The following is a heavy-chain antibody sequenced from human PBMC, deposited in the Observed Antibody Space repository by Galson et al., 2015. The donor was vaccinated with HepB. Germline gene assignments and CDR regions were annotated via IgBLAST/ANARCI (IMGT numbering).Heavy chain of an antibody. CDR2: ISYSGGST. J-gene: IGHJ4*02. CDR1: GFTFSSSV. V-gene: IGHV3-23*01. Sequence: SLRLSCAASGFTFSSSVMNWVRQAPGKGLEWVSDISYSGGSTNYADSVKGRFTISKDNFKNTLYLQMNSLRAEDTAVYYCAKGSRSTGVTAFFDYWGQGTLVTVSS. CDR3: AKGSRSTGVTAFFDY. D-gene: IGHD3-3*02.